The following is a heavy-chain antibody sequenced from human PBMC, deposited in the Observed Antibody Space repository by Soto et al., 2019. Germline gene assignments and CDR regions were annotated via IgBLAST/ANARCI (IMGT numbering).Heavy chain of an antibody. CDR2: IYSGGST. CDR3: ARDFRGPYYYMDV. V-gene: IGHV3-53*04. Sequence: EVQLVESGGGLVQPGGSLRLSCAASGFTVSSNYMSWVRQAPGKGLEWVSVIYSGGSTYYADSVKGRLTISRHTSKNTLYLQMNSLRAEDTAVYYCARDFRGPYYYMDVWGKGTTVTVSS. J-gene: IGHJ6*03. D-gene: IGHD3-10*01. CDR1: GFTVSSNY.